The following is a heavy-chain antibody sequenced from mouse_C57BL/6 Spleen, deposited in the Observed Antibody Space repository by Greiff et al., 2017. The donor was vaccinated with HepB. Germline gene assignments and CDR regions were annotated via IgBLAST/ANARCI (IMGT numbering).Heavy chain of an antibody. Sequence: QVQLKESGPELVKPGASVKISCKASGYAFSSSWMNWVKQRPGKGLEWIGRIYPGDGDTNYNGKFKGKATLTADKSSSTAYMQLSSLTSEDSAVYFCGREEELGGWFAYWGQGTLVTVSA. CDR2: IYPGDGDT. CDR1: GYAFSSSW. V-gene: IGHV1-82*01. CDR3: GREEELGGWFAY. D-gene: IGHD4-1*01. J-gene: IGHJ3*01.